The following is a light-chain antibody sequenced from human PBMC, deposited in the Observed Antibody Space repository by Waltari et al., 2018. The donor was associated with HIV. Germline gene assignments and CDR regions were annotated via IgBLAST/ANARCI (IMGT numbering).Light chain of an antibody. J-gene: IGLJ2*01. CDR2: SNS. CDR1: PSTLGNNS. V-gene: IGLV1-44*01. CDR3: ASWDDTLGVV. Sequence: QSVLTQPPSASGTPGQRVTISCSGSPSTLGNNSVNGYQQFPGSAPKLLLYSNSQRPLGVPARFSGSKSGSSASLAISGPQADDEAHYYCASWDDTLGVVFGGGTTLTVL.